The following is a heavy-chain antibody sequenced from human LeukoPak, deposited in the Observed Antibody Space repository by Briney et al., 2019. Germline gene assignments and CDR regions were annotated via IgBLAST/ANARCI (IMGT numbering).Heavy chain of an antibody. V-gene: IGHV1-2*02. Sequence: ASVKVSCKASRYTFTGYYMQWVRQAPGQGLEWMGWINPNSGGTNYAQKFQGRVTMTRDTSISTAFMELSSLSSEDTAVYYCARGPSGSWSSWVRYMDVWGKGTTVTVSS. J-gene: IGHJ6*03. D-gene: IGHD6-13*01. CDR2: INPNSGGT. CDR1: RYTFTGYY. CDR3: ARGPSGSWSSWVRYMDV.